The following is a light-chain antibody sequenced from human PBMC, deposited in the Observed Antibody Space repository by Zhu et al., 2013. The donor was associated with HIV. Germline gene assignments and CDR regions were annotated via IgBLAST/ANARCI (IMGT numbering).Light chain of an antibody. V-gene: IGLV1-44*01. CDR1: SSNIGSNT. CDR3: AAWDGSLNVGV. J-gene: IGLJ3*02. Sequence: QSVLTQPPSASGTPGQRVTISCSGSSSNIGSNTVNWYQQLPGTAPKLFIYSNDQRPSRVPDRFSGSKSGTSASLAISGLQSEDEADYYCAAWDGSLNVGVFGGGTKLTVL. CDR2: SND.